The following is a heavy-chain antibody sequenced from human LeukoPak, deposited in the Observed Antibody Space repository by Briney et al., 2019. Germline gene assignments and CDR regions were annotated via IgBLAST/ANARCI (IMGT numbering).Heavy chain of an antibody. CDR2: ISWNSGSI. V-gene: IGHV3-9*01. Sequence: PGGSLRLSCAASGFTIDDYAMHWVRQAPGKGLEWVSGISWNSGSIGYADSVKGRFTISRDNAKNSLYLQMNSLRAEDTALYYCAKDSELAALGYWGQGTLVTVSS. J-gene: IGHJ4*02. CDR3: AKDSELAALGY. D-gene: IGHD6-6*01. CDR1: GFTIDDYA.